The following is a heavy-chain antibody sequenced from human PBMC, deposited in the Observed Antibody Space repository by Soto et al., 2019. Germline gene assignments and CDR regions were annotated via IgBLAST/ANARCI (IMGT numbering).Heavy chain of an antibody. D-gene: IGHD2-2*01. CDR1: EFTVSSNY. Sequence: LRLSCAASEFTVSSNYMSWVRQAPGKGLEWVSVIYSGGSTYYADSVKGRFTISRDNAKNTLYLQMNSLRAEDTAVYYCAKPPDIVVVGWEGYYYGMDVWGQGTTVTVSS. J-gene: IGHJ6*02. V-gene: IGHV3-66*04. CDR3: AKPPDIVVVGWEGYYYGMDV. CDR2: IYSGGST.